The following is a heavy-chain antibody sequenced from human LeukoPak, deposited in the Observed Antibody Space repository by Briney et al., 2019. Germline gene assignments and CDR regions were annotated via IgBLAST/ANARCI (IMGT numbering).Heavy chain of an antibody. CDR2: INHSGST. V-gene: IGHV4-34*01. D-gene: IGHD6-13*01. CDR3: ARLGPGIAAAGIDY. Sequence: SETLSLTCAVYGGSFSGYYWSWIRQPPGKGLEWIGEINHSGSTNYNPSLKSRVTISVDTSKNQFSLKLSSVTAADTAVYYCARLGPGIAAAGIDYWGQGTLVTVSS. J-gene: IGHJ4*02. CDR1: GGSFSGYY.